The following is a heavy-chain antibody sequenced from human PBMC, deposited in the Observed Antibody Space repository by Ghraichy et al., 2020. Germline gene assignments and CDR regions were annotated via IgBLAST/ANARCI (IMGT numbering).Heavy chain of an antibody. Sequence: ASVKVSCKASGYTFTSYYMHWVRQAPGQGLEWMGIINPSGGSTSYAQKFQGRVTMTRDTSTSTVYMELSSLRSEDTAVYYCARNTYYYDSSGYYYDGWFDPWGQGTLVTVSS. D-gene: IGHD3-22*01. J-gene: IGHJ5*02. CDR3: ARNTYYYDSSGYYYDGWFDP. CDR1: GYTFTSYY. CDR2: INPSGGST. V-gene: IGHV1-46*01.